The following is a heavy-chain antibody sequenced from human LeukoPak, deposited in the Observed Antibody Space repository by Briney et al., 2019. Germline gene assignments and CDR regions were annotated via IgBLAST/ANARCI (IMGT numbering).Heavy chain of an antibody. J-gene: IGHJ4*02. CDR1: GFTFSSYA. D-gene: IGHD6-19*01. Sequence: PGGSLRPSCAASGFTFSSYAMHWVRQAPGKGLEWVAVISYDGSNKYYADSVKGRFTISRDNSKNTLYLQMNSLRAEDTAVYYCARDLGGLAVAGYFDYWGQGTLVTVSS. V-gene: IGHV3-30-3*01. CDR3: ARDLGGLAVAGYFDY. CDR2: ISYDGSNK.